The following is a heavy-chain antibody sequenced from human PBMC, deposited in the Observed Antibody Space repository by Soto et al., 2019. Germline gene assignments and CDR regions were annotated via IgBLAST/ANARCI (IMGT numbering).Heavy chain of an antibody. CDR3: GKDRRYCSGGSCYGGLGFDF. V-gene: IGHV3-30*18. D-gene: IGHD2-15*01. J-gene: IGHJ4*02. CDR1: GFTFISYG. CDR2: ISNDGSKK. Sequence: QVQLVESGGGVVQPERSLRLSCAASGFTFISYGMHWVRQAPGKGLEWVALISNDGSKKDYADSVEGRFTISRDNSKKTLYLQMNSLRAEDTAVYYCGKDRRYCSGGSCYGGLGFDFWGQGTLVTVSS.